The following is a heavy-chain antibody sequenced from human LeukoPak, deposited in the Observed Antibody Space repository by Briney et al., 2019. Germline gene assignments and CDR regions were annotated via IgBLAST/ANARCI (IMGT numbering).Heavy chain of an antibody. Sequence: GGSLRLSCAASGFTFSSYGMHWVRQAPGKGLEWVAVISYDGSNKYYADSVKGRFTISRDNSKNTLYLQMNSLRAEDTAVYYCAKDDIAVAGTAYYCYGMDVWGQGTTVTVSS. J-gene: IGHJ6*02. V-gene: IGHV3-30*18. CDR2: ISYDGSNK. CDR3: AKDDIAVAGTAYYCYGMDV. CDR1: GFTFSSYG. D-gene: IGHD6-19*01.